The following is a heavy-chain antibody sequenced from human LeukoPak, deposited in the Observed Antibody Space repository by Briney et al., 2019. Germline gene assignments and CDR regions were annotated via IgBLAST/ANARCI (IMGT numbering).Heavy chain of an antibody. CDR3: ARGASWYWFDP. D-gene: IGHD1-26*01. J-gene: IGHJ5*02. Sequence: GESLQISCKGSGYSFTSYWIAWVRQMPGKGLEWMGIIYPGDSNTRYSPSFQGQVTISADKSVSTAYLQWSSLKASDTAIYYCARGASWYWFDPWGQGTLVTVSS. CDR2: IYPGDSNT. V-gene: IGHV5-51*01. CDR1: GYSFTSYW.